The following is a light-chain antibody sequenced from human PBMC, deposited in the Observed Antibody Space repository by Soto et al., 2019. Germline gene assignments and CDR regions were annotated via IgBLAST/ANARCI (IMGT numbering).Light chain of an antibody. J-gene: IGKJ4*01. V-gene: IGKV1-39*01. Sequence: DIQMTQSPSSLSASVGDRVTITCRASQSISSYLNWYQQKPGKAPNLLIYAASSLQSGVPSRFSGSGSGTDFTLTISSLQPEDFATYFCQQSYTTPTFGGGTKVEI. CDR2: AAS. CDR1: QSISSY. CDR3: QQSYTTPT.